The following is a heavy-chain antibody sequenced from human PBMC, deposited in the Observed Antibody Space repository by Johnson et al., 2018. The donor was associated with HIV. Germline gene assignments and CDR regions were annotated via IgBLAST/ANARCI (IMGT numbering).Heavy chain of an antibody. Sequence: VQLVESGGGVVQPGRSLRLSCAASGFTFSSYAMHWVRQAPGKGLEWVSGVNWNGDSTGYADSVKGRFSISRDNSKNTLYLQMNSLRAEDTADYYCAKLYAPQFPDAFDMWGQGTMVTVSS. V-gene: IGHV3-NL1*01. CDR3: AKLYAPQFPDAFDM. J-gene: IGHJ3*02. CDR2: VNWNGDST. CDR1: GFTFSSYA. D-gene: IGHD3-16*01.